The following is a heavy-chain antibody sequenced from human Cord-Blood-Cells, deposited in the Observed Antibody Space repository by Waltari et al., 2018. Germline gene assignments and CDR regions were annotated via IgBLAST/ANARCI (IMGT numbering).Heavy chain of an antibody. CDR1: GFTFSSYC. CDR3: ARGYYDSSGYHAFDI. V-gene: IGHV3-74*01. Sequence: EVQLVESGGGLVQPGGSLRLSCAASGFTFSSYCMHCVRKAPGKGLVWVSRINSDGSSTSYADSVKGRFTISRDNAKNTLYLQMNSLRAEDTAVYYCARGYYDSSGYHAFDIWGQGTMVTVSS. J-gene: IGHJ3*02. CDR2: INSDGSST. D-gene: IGHD3-22*01.